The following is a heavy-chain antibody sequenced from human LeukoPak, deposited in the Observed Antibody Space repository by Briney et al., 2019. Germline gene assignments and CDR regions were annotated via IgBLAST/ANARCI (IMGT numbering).Heavy chain of an antibody. CDR3: AKRRTGSRKNNVLVVPAAKNPYDMDV. D-gene: IGHD2-2*01. J-gene: IGHJ6*03. CDR2: IRYDGSNK. CDR1: GFTFSSYG. V-gene: IGHV3-30*02. Sequence: GGSLRLSCAASGFTFSSYGMHWVRQAPGKGLDWVAFIRYDGSNKYYADSVKGRFTISRDSSKNTLYLQMNSLRAEDTAVYYRAKRRTGSRKNNVLVVPAAKNPYDMDVWGKGTTVTVSS.